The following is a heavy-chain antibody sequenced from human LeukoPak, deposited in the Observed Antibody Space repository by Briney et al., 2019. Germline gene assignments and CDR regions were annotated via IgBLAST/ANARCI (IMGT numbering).Heavy chain of an antibody. Sequence: ASVTVSCKASGYTFITYYMHWVRQAPGQGLEWMGVIDPSGGSTNYARKFQGRVTMTSDTTTSTVYMQLSSLRSEDTAVYYCARGFGSGGSCYSYDYWGQGALVTVSS. CDR2: IDPSGGST. J-gene: IGHJ4*02. CDR1: GYTFITYY. V-gene: IGHV1-46*01. CDR3: ARGFGSGGSCYSYDY. D-gene: IGHD2-15*01.